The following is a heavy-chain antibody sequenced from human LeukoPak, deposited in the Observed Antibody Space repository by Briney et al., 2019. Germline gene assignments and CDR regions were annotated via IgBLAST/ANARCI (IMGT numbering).Heavy chain of an antibody. J-gene: IGHJ5*02. CDR2: IYYSGST. V-gene: IGHV4-39*01. D-gene: IGHD3-22*01. CDR3: ASVTMIVVA. Sequence: SETLSLTCSVSGGSISSSSYYWGWIRQPPGKGLEWIGSIYYSGSTYYNPSLKSRVTISVDTSKNQFPLKLSSVTAADTAVYYCASVTMIVVAWGQGTLVTVSS. CDR1: GGSISSSSYY.